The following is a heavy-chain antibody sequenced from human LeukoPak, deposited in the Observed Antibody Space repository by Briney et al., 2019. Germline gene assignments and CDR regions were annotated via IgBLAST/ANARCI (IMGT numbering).Heavy chain of an antibody. CDR1: GYTFTSYG. Sequence: GASVTVSCKASGYTFTSYGISWVRQAPGQGLEWMGRINPNSGGTNYAQKFQGRVTMTRDTSISTAYMELSRLRSDDTAVYYCARDGGSYYLFIDYWGQGTLVTVSS. CDR3: ARDGGSYYLFIDY. V-gene: IGHV1-2*06. J-gene: IGHJ4*02. CDR2: INPNSGGT. D-gene: IGHD1-26*01.